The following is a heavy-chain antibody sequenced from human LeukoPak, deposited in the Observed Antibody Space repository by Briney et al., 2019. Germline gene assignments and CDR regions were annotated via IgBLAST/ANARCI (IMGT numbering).Heavy chain of an antibody. J-gene: IGHJ4*02. D-gene: IGHD2/OR15-2a*01. CDR1: GFTFSDHY. V-gene: IGHV3-72*01. CDR3: VRGLNSFDL. Sequence: PGGSLRLSCVVSGFTFSDHYLDWVRQSPGRGLEWVGRSRIKADGYITQYAAPVKDRFTISRDESKDSLFLQMNSLKTEDTAMYYCVRGLNSFDLWGQGTPATISS. CDR2: SRIKADGYIT.